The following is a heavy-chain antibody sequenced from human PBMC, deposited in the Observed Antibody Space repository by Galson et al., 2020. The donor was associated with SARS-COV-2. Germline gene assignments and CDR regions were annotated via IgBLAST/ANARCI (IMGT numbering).Heavy chain of an antibody. CDR1: GFTFSNYA. Sequence: GGSLRLSCAASGFTFSNYAMAWVRQAPGKGLEWVSLLNNRGDDTYYAEYMKGRFTISRDNSKNMLYLQMNNLRPDDTAVYYCAKEGGTGWATDYFQHWGQGILVTVSS. CDR3: AKEGGTGWATDYFQH. D-gene: IGHD6-19*01. J-gene: IGHJ1*01. V-gene: IGHV3-23*01. CDR2: LNNRGDDT.